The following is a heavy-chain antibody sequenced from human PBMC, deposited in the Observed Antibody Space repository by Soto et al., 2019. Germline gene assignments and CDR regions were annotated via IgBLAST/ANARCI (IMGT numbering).Heavy chain of an antibody. CDR3: ARDFTRVPPGYCSSTSCYGDDAFAI. Sequence: SETLCLTCTVAGGSIXSYYGSWIRQTPGKGLEWIGYIYYSGSTNYNPSLKSRVTISVDTSKNQFSLKLSSVTAADTAVYYCARDFTRVPPGYCSSTSCYGDDAFAIWGQGPTVT. CDR2: IYYSGST. CDR1: GGSIXSYY. V-gene: IGHV4-59*01. D-gene: IGHD2-2*01. J-gene: IGHJ3*02.